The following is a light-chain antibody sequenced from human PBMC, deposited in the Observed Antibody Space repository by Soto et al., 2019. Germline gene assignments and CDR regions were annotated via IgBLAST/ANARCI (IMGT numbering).Light chain of an antibody. V-gene: IGKV3-11*01. CDR1: QSISSS. Sequence: EIELTQSPVTLSLSPGERATLSCRASQSISSSLAWYQQIPGRAPRLLIYDASNRATGIPARFSGSGSGTDFTLTISSLEPEDFAVYYCQQRSDWPLTFGGGTKVAIK. J-gene: IGKJ4*01. CDR3: QQRSDWPLT. CDR2: DAS.